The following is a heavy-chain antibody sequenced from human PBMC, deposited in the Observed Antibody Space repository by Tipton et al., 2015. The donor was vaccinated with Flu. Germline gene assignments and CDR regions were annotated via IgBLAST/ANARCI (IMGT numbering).Heavy chain of an antibody. V-gene: IGHV3-7*01. CDR1: GYIFTSYW. CDR2: INTDGSEE. D-gene: IGHD1-26*01. J-gene: IGHJ3*02. CDR3: ARYPRMAGASTAFDI. Sequence: QLVQSGAEVKKPGESLKISCKTSGYIFTSYWIGWVRQAPGKGLEWVATINTDGSEENYVDSVKGRFAISKDNARNPLYLQMNSLRAEETAVYCCARYPRMAGASTAFDIWGQGTLVTVSS.